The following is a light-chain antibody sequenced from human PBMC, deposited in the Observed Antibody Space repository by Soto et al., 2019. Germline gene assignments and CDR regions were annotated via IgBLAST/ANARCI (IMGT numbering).Light chain of an antibody. CDR3: QQYNNWPYT. J-gene: IGKJ2*01. Sequence: EIEMTQSPATLSVSPGERATLSCRASQSVSRNLAWYQQKPGQAPRLLIYAASTRATGIPARFSGIGSGTAFTLTISSLQSEDFAVYYYQQYNNWPYTFGQGTKLEIK. CDR2: AAS. CDR1: QSVSRN. V-gene: IGKV3-15*01.